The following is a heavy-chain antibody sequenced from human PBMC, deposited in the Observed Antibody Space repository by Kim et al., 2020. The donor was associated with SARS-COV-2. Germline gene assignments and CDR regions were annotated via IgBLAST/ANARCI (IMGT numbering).Heavy chain of an antibody. D-gene: IGHD6-25*01. CDR2: IKSESDGGTI. J-gene: IGHJ4*02. CDR1: GFIFSNAW. CDR3: TTDQEGAAAADLDY. V-gene: IGHV3-15*01. Sequence: GGSLRLPCVGSGFIFSNAWMSWVRQAPEKGLEWVGRIKSESDGGTIDYAEPLEGRFTISRDDSKNTLYLQMDGLRTEDTGVYYCTTDQEGAAAADLDYWGQGTLVTVSS.